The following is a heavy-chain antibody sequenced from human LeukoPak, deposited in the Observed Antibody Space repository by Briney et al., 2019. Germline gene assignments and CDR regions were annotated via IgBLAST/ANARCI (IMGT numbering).Heavy chain of an antibody. CDR2: TNSDGSSA. D-gene: IGHD1-26*01. CDR3: ARVVPATVGFDFDY. J-gene: IGHJ4*02. CDR1: GFTFSTYW. Sequence: GESLRLSCAATGFTFSTYWMHWVRQAPGKGLVWVSRTNSDGSSASYADSVKGRFTISRDNAKNTLYLQMNSLRAEDTAVYYCARVVPATVGFDFDYWGQGTLVTVSS. V-gene: IGHV3-74*01.